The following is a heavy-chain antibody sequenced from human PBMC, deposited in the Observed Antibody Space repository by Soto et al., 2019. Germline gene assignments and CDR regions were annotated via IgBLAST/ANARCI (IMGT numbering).Heavy chain of an antibody. Sequence: PSETLSLTCSVSGDSISSNTYYWGWIRQPPGKGLEWIANIYYSGITYYNPSLKSRVAISVDTSKNQFSLKLSSVTAADTAIYYCARSNSGYYKWFDPWGQGTLVTVSS. CDR2: IYYSGIT. V-gene: IGHV4-39*01. J-gene: IGHJ5*02. CDR1: GDSISSNTYY. CDR3: ARSNSGYYKWFDP. D-gene: IGHD3-22*01.